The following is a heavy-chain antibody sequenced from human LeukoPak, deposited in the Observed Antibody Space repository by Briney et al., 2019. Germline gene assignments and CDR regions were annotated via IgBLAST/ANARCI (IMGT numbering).Heavy chain of an antibody. CDR1: GFTFSSYS. V-gene: IGHV3-21*01. CDR2: ISSTSSYI. J-gene: IGHJ1*01. D-gene: IGHD4-23*01. CDR3: YGANAEH. Sequence: GGSLRLSCAASGFTFSSYSMNWVRQAPGKGLEWVSSISSTSSYIYYADSVKGRFTIARDNAKNTLYLQMNSLRAEDTAVYYCYGANAEHWGQGTLVTVSS.